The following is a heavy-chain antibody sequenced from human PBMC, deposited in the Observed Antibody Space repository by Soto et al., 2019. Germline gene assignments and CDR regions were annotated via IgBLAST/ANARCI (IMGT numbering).Heavy chain of an antibody. CDR1: GGSISSGGYY. D-gene: IGHD2-15*01. CDR2: IYYSGST. J-gene: IGHJ4*02. V-gene: IGHV4-31*03. Sequence: QVQLQESGPGLVRPSQTLSLTCTVSGGSISSGGYYWSWIRQHPGKGLEWNGYIYYSGSTYYNPSLMSRVIISVDTSKNQFSLKLSSVTAADTAVYYCARVVAATHNDYGGQGTLVTVSS. CDR3: ARVVAATHNDY.